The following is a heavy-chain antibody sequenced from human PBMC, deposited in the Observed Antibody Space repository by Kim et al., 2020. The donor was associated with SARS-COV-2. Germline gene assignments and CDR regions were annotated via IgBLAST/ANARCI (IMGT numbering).Heavy chain of an antibody. D-gene: IGHD6-19*01. V-gene: IGHV3-66*02. CDR1: GFTVSSNY. J-gene: IGHJ2*01. CDR3: ARDIAVAGLYWYFDL. Sequence: GGSLRLSCAASGFTVSSNYMSWVRQAPGKGLEWVSVIYSGGSTYYADSVKGRFTISRDNSKNTLYLQMNSLRAEDTAVYYCARDIAVAGLYWYFDLWGRGTLVTVSS. CDR2: IYSGGST.